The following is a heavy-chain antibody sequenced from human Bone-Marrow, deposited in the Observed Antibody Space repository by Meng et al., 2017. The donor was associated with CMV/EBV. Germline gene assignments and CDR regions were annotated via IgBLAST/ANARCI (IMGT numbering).Heavy chain of an antibody. Sequence: GSLRLSCTVSGYSISSGYYWGWIRQPPGKGLEWIGSIYHSGSTYYNPSLKSRVTISVDTSKNQFSLKLSSVTAADTAVYYCARGSVRELLDYWGQGTLVTVSS. CDR1: GYSISSGYY. D-gene: IGHD1-7*01. CDR2: IYHSGST. J-gene: IGHJ4*02. V-gene: IGHV4-38-2*02. CDR3: ARGSVRELLDY.